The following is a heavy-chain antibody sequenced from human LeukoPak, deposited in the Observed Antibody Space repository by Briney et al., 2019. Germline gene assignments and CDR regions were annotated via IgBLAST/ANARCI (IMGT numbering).Heavy chain of an antibody. D-gene: IGHD6-6*01. CDR2: IYDSGST. V-gene: IGHV4-59*02. Sequence: SETLSLTCTVSGGSASSYYWSWIRQPPGKGLEWIGFIYDSGSTYYNPSLKSRVTISVDTSKNQFSLKLSSVTAADTAMYYCALYSSSSDYWGQGTLVTVSS. J-gene: IGHJ4*02. CDR1: GGSASSYY. CDR3: ALYSSSSDY.